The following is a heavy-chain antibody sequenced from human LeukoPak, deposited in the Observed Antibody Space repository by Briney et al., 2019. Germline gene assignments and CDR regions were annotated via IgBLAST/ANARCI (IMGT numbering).Heavy chain of an antibody. CDR3: AKEGSSWFLYFDY. Sequence: GGSLRLSCAVSGFTISSYAMSWVRQAPGKGLEWVSAISGSGGSTYYADSVKGRFTISRDNSKNTLYLQMNSLRAEDTAVYYCAKEGSSWFLYFDYWGQGTLVTVSS. CDR1: GFTISSYA. D-gene: IGHD6-13*01. CDR2: ISGSGGST. V-gene: IGHV3-23*01. J-gene: IGHJ4*02.